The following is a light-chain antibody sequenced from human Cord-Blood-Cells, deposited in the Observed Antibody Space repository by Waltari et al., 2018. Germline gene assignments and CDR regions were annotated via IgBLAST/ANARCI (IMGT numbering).Light chain of an antibody. CDR1: KLGDKY. J-gene: IGLJ2*01. Sequence: SYELTQPPSVSVSPGPTASITCSGGKLGDKYACWYQQKQGQSPVLVIYQDSKRPSGIPERFSGSNSGNTATLTISGTQAMDEADYYCQAWDSSTVVFGGGTKLTVL. CDR3: QAWDSSTVV. V-gene: IGLV3-1*01. CDR2: QDS.